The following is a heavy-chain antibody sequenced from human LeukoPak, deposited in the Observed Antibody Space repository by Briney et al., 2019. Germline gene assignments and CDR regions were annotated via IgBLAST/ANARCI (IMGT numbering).Heavy chain of an antibody. CDR2: INADGSTA. CDR3: VVVVEPPDSDGFDV. Sequence: GGSLRLSCAASGFTFGNSWVHWVRQAPGKGLVWVSLINADGSTATYADSVKGRFTISRDNARNTLSPQMNSLTIEDTAVYYCVVVVEPPDSDGFDVWGQGTMITVSS. D-gene: IGHD1-14*01. V-gene: IGHV3-74*01. J-gene: IGHJ3*01. CDR1: GFTFGNSW.